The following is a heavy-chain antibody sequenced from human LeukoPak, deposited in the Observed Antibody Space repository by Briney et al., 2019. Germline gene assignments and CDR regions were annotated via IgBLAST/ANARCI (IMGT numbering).Heavy chain of an antibody. V-gene: IGHV1-2*02. Sequence: ASVKVSCKASGYTFTCYYMHWVRQAPGQGLEWRGWINPNSGGTNYAQKFQGRVTMTRDTSISTAYMELSRLRSDDTAVYYCARDRVSGSPDYYYYYMDVWGKGTTVTVSS. CDR3: ARDRVSGSPDYYYYYMDV. CDR1: GYTFTCYY. CDR2: INPNSGGT. J-gene: IGHJ6*03. D-gene: IGHD1-26*01.